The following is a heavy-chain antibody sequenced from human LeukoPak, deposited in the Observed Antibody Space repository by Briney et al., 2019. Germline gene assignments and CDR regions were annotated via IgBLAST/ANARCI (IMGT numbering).Heavy chain of an antibody. D-gene: IGHD2-2*01. J-gene: IGHJ6*02. CDR1: GYSFTDYY. CDR2: INPYSGDT. Sequence: ASVKVSCKASGYSFTDYYLHWVRQAPGQGLEWMGWINPYSGDTNYAQKFQGRVTMTRDKSISTAYMELSRLRSDDTAVFYCARVGGYCTTTSCSYGMDAWGQGTTVTVSS. CDR3: ARVGGYCTTTSCSYGMDA. V-gene: IGHV1-2*02.